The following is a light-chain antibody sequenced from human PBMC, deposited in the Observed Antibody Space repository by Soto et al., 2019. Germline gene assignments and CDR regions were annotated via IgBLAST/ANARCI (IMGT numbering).Light chain of an antibody. CDR2: DAS. CDR1: QTISRR. Sequence: DVQMTQFPSTLSASLGDRVTITCRASQTISRRLAWYQQKPGKAPNLLIYDASTLESGVPSRFSGSGSGTEFTLTISSLQPDDSATYFCQQYQSYSALTFGGGTKVDIK. V-gene: IGKV1-5*01. J-gene: IGKJ4*01. CDR3: QQYQSYSALT.